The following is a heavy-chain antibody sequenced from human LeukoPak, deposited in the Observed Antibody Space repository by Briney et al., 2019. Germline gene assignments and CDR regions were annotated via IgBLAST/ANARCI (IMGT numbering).Heavy chain of an antibody. CDR1: GFNFSRYW. D-gene: IGHD1-7*01. CDR2: VNNDGSSP. Sequence: GGSLRLSCVASGFNFSRYWMHWVRQAPGKGLVWVSRVNNDGSSPSYADSVKGRFTISRDNAKNTVYLQMNNLRAEDTAVYYCVTYNWNYVDAFDIWGQGTMVTVSS. V-gene: IGHV3-74*01. CDR3: VTYNWNYVDAFDI. J-gene: IGHJ3*02.